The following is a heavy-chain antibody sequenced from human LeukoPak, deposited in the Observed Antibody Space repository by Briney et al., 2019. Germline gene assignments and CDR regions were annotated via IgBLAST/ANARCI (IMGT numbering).Heavy chain of an antibody. J-gene: IGHJ4*02. V-gene: IGHV4-59*08. D-gene: IGHD3-22*01. Sequence: PSETLSLTCTVSGGSISSYYWSWIRQPPGKGLEGSVYIYHSGSTNYNPSLKSRVTISVDTSKTQFSRKLSSVTAADTGVEYCARHGVYGSSGYYLFDYWGQGTLVTVSS. CDR3: ARHGVYGSSGYYLFDY. CDR1: GGSISSYY. CDR2: IYHSGST.